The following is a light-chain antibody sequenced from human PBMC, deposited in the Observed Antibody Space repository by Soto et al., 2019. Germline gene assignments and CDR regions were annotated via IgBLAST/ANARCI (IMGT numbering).Light chain of an antibody. CDR3: SSYTSSSTTYV. CDR1: SSDVGGYNY. CDR2: EVS. V-gene: IGLV2-14*01. Sequence: QSLLTQPASVSGSPGQSITISCTGTSSDVGGYNYVSWYQQHPGKAPKLMIYEVSNRPSGVSNRFSGSKSGNTASLTISGLQAEDEADYYCSSYTSSSTTYVFGIGTKVTVL. J-gene: IGLJ1*01.